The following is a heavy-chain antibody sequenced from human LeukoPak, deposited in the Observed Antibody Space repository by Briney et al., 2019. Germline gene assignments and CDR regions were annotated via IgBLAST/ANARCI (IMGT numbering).Heavy chain of an antibody. CDR2: ITGSGSNT. Sequence: GGSLRLSCAASGFTFSSYAMSWVRQAPGKGLEWVSSITGSGSNTFYADSVKGRFTIARDNSKNTLYLQMNSLRAEDTAVYYCARYYGSGRGYYGLDVWGQGTTVTVSS. CDR1: GFTFSSYA. CDR3: ARYYGSGRGYYGLDV. J-gene: IGHJ6*02. D-gene: IGHD3-10*01. V-gene: IGHV3-23*01.